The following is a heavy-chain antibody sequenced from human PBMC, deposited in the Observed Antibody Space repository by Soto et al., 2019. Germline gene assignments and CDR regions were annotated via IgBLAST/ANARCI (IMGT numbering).Heavy chain of an antibody. CDR2: IHYSGST. J-gene: IGHJ4*02. CDR3: ARGWSFLRAPDY. Sequence: QVQLQESGPGLVKPSQTLSLTCTVSGGSISSGGYYWSWMRQHPGKGLEWIGYIHYSGSTYYNPFLQRLVTIPLDTSQTPFSVPLSPVSSAATAVYYCARGWSFLRAPDYWGQGTLVTVSS. CDR1: GGSISSGGYY. V-gene: IGHV4-31*01. D-gene: IGHD2-15*01.